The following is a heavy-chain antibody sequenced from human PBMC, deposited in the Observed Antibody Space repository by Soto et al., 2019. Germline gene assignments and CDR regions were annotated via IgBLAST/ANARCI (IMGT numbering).Heavy chain of an antibody. D-gene: IGHD3-22*01. V-gene: IGHV1-69*12. J-gene: IGHJ1*01. CDR1: GGTFSNYA. CDR2: IIPIFGTT. CDR3: ASRGERDYDDTSGYG. Sequence: QVQLVQSGAEVKKPGSSVKVSCKASGGTFSNYALSWVRQAPGQGLEWMGDIIPIFGTTNNAQKFQGRVTITADDATSTAYMELSSLRSEDTAVYYCASRGERDYDDTSGYGWGQGTLVTVSS.